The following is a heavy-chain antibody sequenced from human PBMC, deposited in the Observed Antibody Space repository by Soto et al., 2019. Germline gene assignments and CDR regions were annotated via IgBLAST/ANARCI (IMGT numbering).Heavy chain of an antibody. D-gene: IGHD3-10*01. Sequence: SETLSLTCAVYGGSFSDYYWSWIRQPPGKGLEWIGEINHSGSTNYNPSLKSRVTISVDTSKNQFSLKLSSVTAADTAVYYCAREGRYYASGRFWWFDPWGQGTLVTVS. CDR1: GGSFSDYY. CDR2: INHSGST. CDR3: AREGRYYASGRFWWFDP. J-gene: IGHJ5*02. V-gene: IGHV4-34*01.